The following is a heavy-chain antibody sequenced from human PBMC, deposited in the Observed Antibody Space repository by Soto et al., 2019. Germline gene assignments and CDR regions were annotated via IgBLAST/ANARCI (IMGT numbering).Heavy chain of an antibody. CDR3: ARDLWQGGRELRFGY. V-gene: IGHV3-48*02. Sequence: EVQLVESGGGLVQPGGSLRLSCAASGFTFSSYSMNWVRQAPGKGLEWVSYISSSSSTIYYADSVKGRFTISRDNAKNSLYLQMNSLRDEDTAVYYCARDLWQGGRELRFGYWGQGTLVTVSS. CDR2: ISSSSSTI. J-gene: IGHJ4*02. CDR1: GFTFSSYS. D-gene: IGHD3-10*01.